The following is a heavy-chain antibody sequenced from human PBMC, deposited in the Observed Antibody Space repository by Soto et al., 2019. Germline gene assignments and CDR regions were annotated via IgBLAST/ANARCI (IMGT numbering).Heavy chain of an antibody. D-gene: IGHD3-22*01. CDR1: GGSISSGDYY. CDR2: IYYSGST. Sequence: SETLSLTCTVSGGSISSGDYYWSWIRQPPGKGLEWIGYIYYSGSTYYNPSLKSRVTISVDTSKNQFSLKLSSVTAADTAVYYCARANGYYDSSGYYHNWFDPWGQGTLVTVS. CDR3: ARANGYYDSSGYYHNWFDP. J-gene: IGHJ5*02. V-gene: IGHV4-30-4*01.